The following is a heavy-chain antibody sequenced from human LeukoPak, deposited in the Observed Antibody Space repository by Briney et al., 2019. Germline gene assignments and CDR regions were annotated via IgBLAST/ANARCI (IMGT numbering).Heavy chain of an antibody. V-gene: IGHV3-48*03. D-gene: IGHD5-18*01. J-gene: IGHJ4*02. CDR1: GFTFSSYE. CDR3: ARVGYSYGLDY. Sequence: GGSLRLSCAASGFTFSSYEMNWVRQAPGKGLEWVSYISSSGSTIYYADSVKGRFTISRDNAKNSLYLQMNSLRAEDTAVYHCARVGYSYGLDYWGQGTLVTVSS. CDR2: ISSSGSTI.